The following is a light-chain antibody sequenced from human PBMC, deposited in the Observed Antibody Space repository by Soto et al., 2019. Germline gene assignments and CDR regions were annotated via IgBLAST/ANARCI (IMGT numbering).Light chain of an antibody. CDR3: QQYGNSPT. Sequence: EIVLTQSPGTLSLSPGERATLSCRASQSVSNNYLAWYQQKPGQAPRRLIFGASGRATGIPDRFSGSGSGTDFTLTISRLEPEDFAVYYCQQYGNSPTFGQGTRWISN. CDR1: QSVSNNY. J-gene: IGKJ1*01. CDR2: GAS. V-gene: IGKV3-20*01.